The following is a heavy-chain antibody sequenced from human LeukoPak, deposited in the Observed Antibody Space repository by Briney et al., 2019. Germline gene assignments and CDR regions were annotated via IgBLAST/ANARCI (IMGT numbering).Heavy chain of an antibody. V-gene: IGHV1-46*01. CDR2: INPNRGST. J-gene: IGHJ4*02. D-gene: IGHD3-22*01. CDR1: GYTFTGYY. CDR3: ATGGHVRVYDSSAYYGHY. Sequence: ASVKVSCKASGYTFTGYYMHWVRQAPGQGLEWMGIINPNRGSTSYAQKFQGRVTMTRDMSTSTVYMELSSLRSGDTAVYYCATGGHVRVYDSSAYYGHYWGQGTLVTVSS.